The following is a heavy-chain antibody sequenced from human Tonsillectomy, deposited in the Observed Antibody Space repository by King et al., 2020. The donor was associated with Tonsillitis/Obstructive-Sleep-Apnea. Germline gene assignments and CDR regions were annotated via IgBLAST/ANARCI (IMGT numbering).Heavy chain of an antibody. Sequence: VQLVESGAEVKMPGASVRVFCKASVYRFTTFYVHWVRQAPGQGLDWLGTINPSDGSAAYAQRVEGRVTMTRDTSTSTVYMALSRLRSDDTAVYYCARDTPIDRVIDCWGQGTLVTVSS. CDR3: ARDTPIDRVIDC. CDR1: VYRFTTFY. CDR2: INPSDGSA. V-gene: IGHV1-46*01. J-gene: IGHJ4*02.